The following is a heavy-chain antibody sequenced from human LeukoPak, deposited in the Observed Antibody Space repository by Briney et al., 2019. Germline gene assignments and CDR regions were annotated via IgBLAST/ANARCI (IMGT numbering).Heavy chain of an antibody. CDR2: ISGSGGTT. J-gene: IGHJ4*02. CDR3: AKDVYSSGYTVNFDY. D-gene: IGHD3-22*01. V-gene: IGHV3-23*01. CDR1: GGSINSYY. Sequence: PSETLSLTCTVSGGSINSYYCSWIRQPPGKGLEWVSGISGSGGTTYYADSVKGRFTISRDNSKNTLYLQMNSLRAEDMAVYFRAKDVYSSGYTVNFDYWGQGTPVTVSS.